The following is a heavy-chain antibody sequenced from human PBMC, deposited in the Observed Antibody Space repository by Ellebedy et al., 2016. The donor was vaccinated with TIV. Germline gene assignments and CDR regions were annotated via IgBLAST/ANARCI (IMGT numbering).Heavy chain of an antibody. J-gene: IGHJ4*02. V-gene: IGHV5-51*01. D-gene: IGHD2-2*01. CDR1: GYSFTSYW. CDR3: ASQYCSSTSCYAGY. CDR2: IYPGDSDT. Sequence: ASVKVSCKGSGYSFTSYWIGWVRQMPGKGLEWMGIIYPGDSDTRYSPSFQGQVTISADKSISTAYLQWSSLKASDTAMYYCASQYCSSTSCYAGYWGQGTLVTVSS.